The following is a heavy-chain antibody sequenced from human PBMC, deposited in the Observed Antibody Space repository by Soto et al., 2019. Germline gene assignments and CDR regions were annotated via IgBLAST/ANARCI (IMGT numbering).Heavy chain of an antibody. CDR3: AKDKVYDSSGAFDY. Sequence: GGSLRLSCAASGFTFSSYAMTWVRQVPGKGLEWVSGISGSGGSTYYADSVKGRFTSSRDTSKNTLYLQMNSLRAEDTAVYYCAKDKVYDSSGAFDYWGQGTLVTVSS. CDR2: ISGSGGST. V-gene: IGHV3-23*01. CDR1: GFTFSSYA. J-gene: IGHJ4*02. D-gene: IGHD3-22*01.